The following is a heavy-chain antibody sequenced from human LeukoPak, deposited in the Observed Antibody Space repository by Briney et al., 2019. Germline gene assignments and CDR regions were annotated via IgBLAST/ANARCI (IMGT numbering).Heavy chain of an antibody. CDR2: IKSKTDGGTT. V-gene: IGHV3-15*01. CDR3: TTDSDVRYCSSTSCYSDY. Sequence: GGSLRLSCAASGLTFSNAWMSWVRQAPGKGLEWVGRIKSKTDGGTTDYAAPVKGRFTISRDDSKNTLYLQMNSLKTEDTAVYYCTTDSDVRYCSSTSCYSDYWGQGTLVTVSS. D-gene: IGHD2-2*02. J-gene: IGHJ4*02. CDR1: GLTFSNAW.